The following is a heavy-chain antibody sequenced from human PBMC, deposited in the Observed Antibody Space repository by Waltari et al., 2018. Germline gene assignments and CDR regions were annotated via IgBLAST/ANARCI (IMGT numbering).Heavy chain of an antibody. J-gene: IGHJ4*02. V-gene: IGHV4-38-2*02. CDR2: IYHTGST. CDR1: GHSVNSDFY. Sequence: QVQLRESGPGLVRSSETLSLTCTVSGHSVNSDFYWAWIRQSPGGGLEWIASIYHTGSTHYNSSLKSRVSISTDMSTQQFFLTLTRLTAADTAVYYCAEEGDFRAGLFDSWGQGTLVTVSS. D-gene: IGHD1-26*01. CDR3: AEEGDFRAGLFDS.